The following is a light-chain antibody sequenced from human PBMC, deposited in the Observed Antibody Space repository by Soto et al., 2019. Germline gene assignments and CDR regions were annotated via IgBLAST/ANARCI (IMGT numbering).Light chain of an antibody. CDR2: DVN. Sequence: QSLLNQPASLSGSPGQAITISCAGTSRDVGRSNRISWYQQHPGKAPKLILHDVNSRPSGISSRFSGSTSGNTASLTISGLQAEDEADYYCSSYTTTNTYVFGTGTKVTVL. V-gene: IGLV2-14*01. J-gene: IGLJ1*01. CDR1: SRDVGRSNR. CDR3: SSYTTTNTYV.